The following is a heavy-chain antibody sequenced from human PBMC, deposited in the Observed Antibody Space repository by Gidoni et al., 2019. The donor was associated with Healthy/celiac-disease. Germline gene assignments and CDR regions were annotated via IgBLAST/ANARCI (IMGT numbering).Heavy chain of an antibody. J-gene: IGHJ4*02. CDR3: ARFSGSSSSGFDY. CDR2: ISSSSSYI. D-gene: IGHD6-6*01. CDR1: GFPFSSYS. V-gene: IGHV3-21*01. Sequence: VQLVESGGGLVKPGGPLRLSCAASGFPFSSYSMNWVRQAPGKGLEWVSSISSSSSYIYYADSVKGRFTISRDNAKNSLYLQMNSLGAEDTAVYYCARFSGSSSSGFDYWGQGTLVTVSS.